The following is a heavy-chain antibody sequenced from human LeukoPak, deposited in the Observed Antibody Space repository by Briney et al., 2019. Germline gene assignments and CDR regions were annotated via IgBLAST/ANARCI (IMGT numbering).Heavy chain of an antibody. CDR2: ISYDGSNT. CDR3: AKAGVGATSWWYFDL. Sequence: HPGRSLSLSCAASGLTFSSYGMHWVRQAPGKGLEWVAVISYDGSNTYYADSVKGRFTISRDNSKNTLYLQMNSLRAEDTAVYYCAKAGVGATSWWYFDLWGRGTLVTVSS. J-gene: IGHJ2*01. CDR1: GLTFSSYG. D-gene: IGHD1-26*01. V-gene: IGHV3-30*18.